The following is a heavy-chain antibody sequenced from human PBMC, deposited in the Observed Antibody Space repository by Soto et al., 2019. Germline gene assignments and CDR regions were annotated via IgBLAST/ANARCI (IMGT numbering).Heavy chain of an antibody. V-gene: IGHV1-18*04. Sequence: VQLVQSGAEVKKPGASVKVSCKASGYTFTSYGITWVRQAPGQDLEWVGWISAYNGDTNYAQRLQGRVTMTKDTSTSTVYMELKSLKSDDTAVYYCARDQEYSTSGLYWFDLWGQGTLVTVSS. CDR1: GYTFTSYG. CDR2: ISAYNGDT. CDR3: ARDQEYSTSGLYWFDL. D-gene: IGHD6-6*01. J-gene: IGHJ5*02.